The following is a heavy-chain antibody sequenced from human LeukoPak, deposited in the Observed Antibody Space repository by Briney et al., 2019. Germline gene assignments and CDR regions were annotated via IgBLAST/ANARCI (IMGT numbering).Heavy chain of an antibody. Sequence: PGGSLRLSCAASGFIFSDHFMDWVRQAPGKGLEWVGRTRNNANSYTTEYAASVKGRFTISRDDSKNSLYLQMNSLKTEDTAVYYCVRVSSVSYPDYWGQGILVTVSS. J-gene: IGHJ4*02. CDR2: TRNNANSYTT. V-gene: IGHV3-72*01. CDR3: VRVSSVSYPDY. CDR1: GFIFSDHF. D-gene: IGHD3-22*01.